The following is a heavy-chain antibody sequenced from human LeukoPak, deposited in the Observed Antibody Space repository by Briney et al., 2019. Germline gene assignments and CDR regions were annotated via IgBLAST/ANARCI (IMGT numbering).Heavy chain of an antibody. V-gene: IGHV3-74*01. CDR1: GFTFSTYW. CDR2: INSDESST. J-gene: IGHJ4*02. Sequence: GGSLRLSCAASGFTFSTYWMHWVRRAPGKGLVWVSRINSDESSTTYADSVKGRFTISRDNAKNTLYLQMNSLRAEDTAVYYCARPRSSGWYFPYRGQGTLVTVSS. D-gene: IGHD6-19*01. CDR3: ARPRSSGWYFPY.